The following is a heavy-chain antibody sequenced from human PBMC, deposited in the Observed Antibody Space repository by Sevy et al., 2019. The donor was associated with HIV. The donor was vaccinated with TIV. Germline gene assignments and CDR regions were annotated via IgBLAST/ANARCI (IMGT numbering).Heavy chain of an antibody. D-gene: IGHD2-2*01. CDR1: GFTISRYA. J-gene: IGHJ4*02. V-gene: IGHV3-23*01. CDR3: AKDPVKVIPYYFDY. Sequence: GGSLRLSCAASGFTISRYAMSWVRQAPGKGLEWVSAISGSGGSTYYADSVKGRFTISRDNSKNTLYLQMNSLRAEDTAVYYCAKDPVKVIPYYFDYWGQGTLVTVSS. CDR2: ISGSGGST.